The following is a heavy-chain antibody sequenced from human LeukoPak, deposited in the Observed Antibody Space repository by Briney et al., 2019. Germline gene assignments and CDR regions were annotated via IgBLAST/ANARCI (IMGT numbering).Heavy chain of an antibody. D-gene: IGHD1-26*01. CDR3: AKVNLNSGSYYFVY. J-gene: IGHJ4*02. V-gene: IGHV3-23*01. Sequence: PGGSLRLSCEASGFTFSHIGMAWVRQAPGKGLEWVSSIHPNGVNTHYADSVRGRFTISRDNSKNTLFLQMNSLRVEDTAVYYCAKVNLNSGSYYFVYWGQGTLVTVSS. CDR1: GFTFSHIG. CDR2: IHPNGVNT.